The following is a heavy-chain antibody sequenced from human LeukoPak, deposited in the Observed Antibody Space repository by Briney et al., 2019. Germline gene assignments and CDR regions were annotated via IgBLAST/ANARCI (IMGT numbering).Heavy chain of an antibody. CDR1: GFTFGDYA. CDR2: TRSKTHSGAT. J-gene: IGHJ5*02. D-gene: IGHD5-18*01. CDR3: TRGYSYGYH. Sequence: GGSLRFSCTASGFTFGDYAMSWFRQAPGKGLEWLGFTRSKTHSGATEYAASVRGRFTLSRDDSKSIAYLQMNSLKTEDTAMYYCTRGYSYGYHWGQGTLVTVSS. V-gene: IGHV3-49*03.